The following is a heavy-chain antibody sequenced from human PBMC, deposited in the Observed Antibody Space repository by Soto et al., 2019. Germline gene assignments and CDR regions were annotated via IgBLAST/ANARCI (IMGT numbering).Heavy chain of an antibody. CDR3: AREGSFTMVRGEDYYGMDV. CDR2: INHSGST. CDR1: CGSFSGDY. D-gene: IGHD3-10*01. J-gene: IGHJ6*02. V-gene: IGHV4-34*01. Sequence: SETLSVTCAVYCGSFSGDYWSWIRQPPGKGLEWIGEINHSGSTNYNPSLKSRVTISVDTSKNQFSLKLSSVTAADTAVYYCAREGSFTMVRGEDYYGMDVWGQGTTVTVSS.